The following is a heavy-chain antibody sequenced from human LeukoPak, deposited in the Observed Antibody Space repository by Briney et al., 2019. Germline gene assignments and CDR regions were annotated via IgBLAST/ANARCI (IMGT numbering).Heavy chain of an antibody. CDR1: GFTFSNYW. CDR2: IYLDGSRA. CDR3: GRAGPVTKDHFIDV. Sequence: AGSLRLSCAVSGFTFSNYWMSWARQSPGKGLEWVANIYLDGSRAYYVDSVKGRFTISRDNAKNSLFLQMNSLSGEDTAVYYCGRAGPVTKDHFIDVWGKGTTVTVSS. J-gene: IGHJ6*03. V-gene: IGHV3-7*01. D-gene: IGHD2-2*01.